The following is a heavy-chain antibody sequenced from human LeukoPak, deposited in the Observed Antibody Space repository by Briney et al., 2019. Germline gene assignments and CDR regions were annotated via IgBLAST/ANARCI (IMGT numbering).Heavy chain of an antibody. Sequence: GASVKVSCKASGVTFIGYYIHWVRRAPGQGLEWMGWINPNGGETHYAQKFQGRVTLTTDTSLSTAYLGLSSLISDDTAVYYCARSHDYTNYVSPWGQGTLVTVSS. D-gene: IGHD4-11*01. J-gene: IGHJ5*02. V-gene: IGHV1-2*02. CDR2: INPNGGET. CDR3: ARSHDYTNYVSP. CDR1: GVTFIGYY.